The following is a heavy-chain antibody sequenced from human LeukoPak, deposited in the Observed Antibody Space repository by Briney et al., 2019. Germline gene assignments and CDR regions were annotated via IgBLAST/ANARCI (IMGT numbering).Heavy chain of an antibody. CDR3: ARFLASWDRYYMDV. CDR1: GFTFSSYA. Sequence: PGRSLRLSCAASGFTFSSYAMHWVRQAPGKGLEWVSHIGGSGSFIYYADSVKGRFTISRDNAKNSVFLQMDSLRAEDTAVYYCARFLASWDRYYMDVWGKGTTVSVSS. J-gene: IGHJ6*03. D-gene: IGHD2-2*01. V-gene: IGHV3-48*01. CDR2: IGGSGSFI.